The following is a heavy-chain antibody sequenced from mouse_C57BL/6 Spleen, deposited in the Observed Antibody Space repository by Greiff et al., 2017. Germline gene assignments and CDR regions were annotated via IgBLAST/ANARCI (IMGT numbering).Heavy chain of an antibody. CDR2: IWWDDDK. Sequence: QVTLKVSGPGILQPSPTLSLTCSFSGFSLSTFGMGVGWIRQPSGKGLEWLAHIWWDDDKYYKPALKSRLTISKDTSKNQVFLKIANVDTADTAAYYCARIFYGSGYWYFDVWGTGTTVTVSS. D-gene: IGHD1-1*01. J-gene: IGHJ1*03. CDR3: ARIFYGSGYWYFDV. CDR1: GFSLSTFGMG. V-gene: IGHV8-8*01.